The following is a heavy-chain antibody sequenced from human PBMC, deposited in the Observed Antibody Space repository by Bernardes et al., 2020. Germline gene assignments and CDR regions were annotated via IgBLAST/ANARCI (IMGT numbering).Heavy chain of an antibody. J-gene: IGHJ4*02. D-gene: IGHD3-16*01. V-gene: IGHV3-53*01. Sequence: EKELKWVSVIFSDCNTYYADSVKGRFTISRDNSKNTVFLHMNSLRAEDTDWYYCMREGCGQGEDYWGQGTLVTVSS. CDR3: MREGCGQGEDY. CDR2: IFSDCNT.